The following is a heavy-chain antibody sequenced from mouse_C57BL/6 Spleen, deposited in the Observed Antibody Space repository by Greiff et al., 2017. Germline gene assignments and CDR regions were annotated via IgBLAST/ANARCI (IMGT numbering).Heavy chain of an antibody. V-gene: IGHV3-6*01. CDR3: AREGYGFAY. Sequence: EVKLMESGPGLVKPSQSLSLTCSVTGYSITSGYYWNWIRQFPGNNLEWMGYISYDGSNNYNPSLKNRISITRDTSKNQFFLKLNSVTTEDTATYYCAREGYGFAYWGQGTLVTVSA. CDR2: ISYDGSN. CDR1: GYSITSGYY. J-gene: IGHJ3*01.